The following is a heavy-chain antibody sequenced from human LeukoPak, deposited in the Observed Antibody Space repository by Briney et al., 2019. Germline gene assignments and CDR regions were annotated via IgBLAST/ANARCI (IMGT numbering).Heavy chain of an antibody. D-gene: IGHD2/OR15-2a*01. Sequence: PGGSLRLSCAASGSYWMHWVRQAPGKGLVWVSHINSDGSWTSYADSVKGRFTISKDNAKNTVYLQMNNLRTEDTAVYYCVSFYETYWGRGTLVTVSS. V-gene: IGHV3-74*01. CDR3: VSFYETY. CDR1: GSYW. J-gene: IGHJ4*02. CDR2: INSDGSWT.